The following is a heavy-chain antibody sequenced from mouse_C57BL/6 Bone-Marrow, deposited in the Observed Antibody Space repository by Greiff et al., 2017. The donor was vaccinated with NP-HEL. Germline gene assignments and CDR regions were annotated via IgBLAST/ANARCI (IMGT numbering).Heavy chain of an antibody. CDR3: ARASTTGDFDY. Sequence: VQLQQSGPELVKPGASVKISCKASGFAFSSSWMNWVKQRPGKGLEWIGRIYPGDGDTNYNGKFKGKATMTADKSSSTAYLQLSSLTSADPEVYFCARASTTGDFDYWGQGTTLTVSS. CDR2: IYPGDGDT. CDR1: GFAFSSSW. J-gene: IGHJ2*01. D-gene: IGHD1-1*01. V-gene: IGHV1-82*01.